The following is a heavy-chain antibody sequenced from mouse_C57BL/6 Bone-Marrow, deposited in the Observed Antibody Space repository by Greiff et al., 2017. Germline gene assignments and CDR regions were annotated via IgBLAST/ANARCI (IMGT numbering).Heavy chain of an antibody. CDR2: ISDGGSYT. CDR1: GFTFSSYA. CDR3: ARGWLLRDYAMDY. J-gene: IGHJ4*01. D-gene: IGHD2-3*01. V-gene: IGHV5-4*03. Sequence: EVMLVESGGGLVKPGGSLKLSCAASGFTFSSYAMSWVRQTPEKRLEWVATISDGGSYTYYPDNVKGRFTISRDNAKNNLYLQMSHLKSEDTAMYYCARGWLLRDYAMDYWGQGTAVTVSS.